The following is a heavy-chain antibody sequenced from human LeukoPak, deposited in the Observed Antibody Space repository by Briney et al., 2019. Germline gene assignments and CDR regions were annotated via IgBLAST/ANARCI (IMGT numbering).Heavy chain of an antibody. V-gene: IGHV3-43*02. CDR1: GFSFDDYA. CDR3: AKDKGDGEYVDY. Sequence: GGSLRLSCAASGFSFDDYAMLWVRQGPGKGLEWVSLIIGDGGSTYYVDSVKGRFTISRDNSKNSLYLEMNSLRIEDTGLYYCAKDKGDGEYVDYWGQGTLVTVP. D-gene: IGHD5-24*01. J-gene: IGHJ4*02. CDR2: IIGDGGST.